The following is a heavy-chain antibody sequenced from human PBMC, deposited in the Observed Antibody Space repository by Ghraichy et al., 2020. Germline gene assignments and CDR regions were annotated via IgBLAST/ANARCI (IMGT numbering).Heavy chain of an antibody. J-gene: IGHJ5*02. CDR3: ARSSGYSNWFDP. D-gene: IGHD3-22*01. CDR1: GGSFSGYY. Sequence: SETLSLTCAVYGGSFSGYYWSWIRQPPGKGLEWIGEINHSGSTNYNPSLKSRVTISVDTSKNQFSLKLSSVTAADTAVYYCARSSGYSNWFDPWGQGTLVTVFS. V-gene: IGHV4-34*01. CDR2: INHSGST.